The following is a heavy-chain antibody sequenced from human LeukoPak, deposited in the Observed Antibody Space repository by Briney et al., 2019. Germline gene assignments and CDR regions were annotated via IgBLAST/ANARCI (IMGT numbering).Heavy chain of an antibody. J-gene: IGHJ4*02. CDR2: INSDGSST. Sequence: GGSLRLSCAASGFTFSSYWMHWVRHAPGKGLVWVSRINSDGSSTSYADSVKGRFTISRDNSKNTLYLQMNSLRAEDTAVYYCXXTYSSSWYIFDYWGQGTLVTVSS. D-gene: IGHD6-13*01. CDR3: XXTYSSSWYIFDY. V-gene: IGHV3-74*01. CDR1: GFTFSSYW.